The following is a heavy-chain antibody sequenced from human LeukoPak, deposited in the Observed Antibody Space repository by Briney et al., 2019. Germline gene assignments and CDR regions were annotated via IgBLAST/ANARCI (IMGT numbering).Heavy chain of an antibody. CDR2: LSGSGGTT. Sequence: GGSLRLSCAASGFTFSSHAMSWVRQAPGKGLEWISSLSGSGGTTYHADSVKGRFSISRDNSKNTLYLQLNSLRAEDTAVYYCAKGGSTSRVTTSRVVFGYYYYLDVWGKGTPVTVSS. V-gene: IGHV3-23*01. CDR3: AKGGSTSRVTTSRVVFGYYYYLDV. CDR1: GFTFSSHA. D-gene: IGHD4-17*01. J-gene: IGHJ6*03.